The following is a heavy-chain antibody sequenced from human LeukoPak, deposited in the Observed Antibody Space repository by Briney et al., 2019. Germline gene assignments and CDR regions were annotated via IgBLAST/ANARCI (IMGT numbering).Heavy chain of an antibody. CDR3: ARDNYYDSSGYLDY. Sequence: PGGSLRHSCAASGFTFSSYWMSWVRQAPGKGLEWVANIKQDGSEKYYVDSVKGRFTISRDNAKNSLYLQMNSQRAEDTAVYYCARDNYYDSSGYLDYWGQGTLVTVSS. CDR2: IKQDGSEK. D-gene: IGHD3-22*01. V-gene: IGHV3-7*01. J-gene: IGHJ4*02. CDR1: GFTFSSYW.